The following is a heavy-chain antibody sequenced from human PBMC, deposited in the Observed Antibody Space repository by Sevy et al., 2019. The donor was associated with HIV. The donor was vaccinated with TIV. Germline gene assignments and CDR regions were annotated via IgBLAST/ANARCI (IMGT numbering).Heavy chain of an antibody. CDR3: ATDLFSSSSADVFDI. D-gene: IGHD6-6*01. CDR1: GFTFSTYW. CDR2: IKQDGSGK. Sequence: LTCAASGFTFSTYWMNWVRQAPGKGLEWVANIKQDGSGKNYVDSVKGRFTISRDNARNSLFLELNSLKVEDTAVYYCATDLFSSSSADVFDIWGQGTMVTVSS. V-gene: IGHV3-7*01. J-gene: IGHJ3*02.